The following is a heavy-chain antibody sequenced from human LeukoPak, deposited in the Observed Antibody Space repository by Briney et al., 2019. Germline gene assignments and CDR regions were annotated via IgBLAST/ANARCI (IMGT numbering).Heavy chain of an antibody. J-gene: IGHJ4*02. CDR2: INSDGSDT. V-gene: IGHV3-74*01. CDR1: GFTFSSYL. Sequence: GGSVRLSCAASGFTFSSYLMHWVRQAPGKGLVWVSRINSDGSDTGYADSVKGRFTISRDNAKNTLHLQMNSLRAEDTAVYYCARGSSFGYWGQGTLVTVSS. D-gene: IGHD3-10*01. CDR3: ARGSSFGY.